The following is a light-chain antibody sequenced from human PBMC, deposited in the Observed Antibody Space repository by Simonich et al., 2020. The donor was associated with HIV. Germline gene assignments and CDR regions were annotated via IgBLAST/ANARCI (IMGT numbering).Light chain of an antibody. CDR2: AAS. Sequence: DIQMTQSPSTLSASVGDRVTITCRASQSISSWLAWYQQKPGKAPKLLLYAASRLESGVPSRFSGSGSGTDYTLTISSLQPEDFATYYCQQYYYTPLFTFGPGTKVDIK. CDR1: QSISSW. CDR3: QQYYYTPLFT. J-gene: IGKJ3*01. V-gene: IGKV1-NL1*01.